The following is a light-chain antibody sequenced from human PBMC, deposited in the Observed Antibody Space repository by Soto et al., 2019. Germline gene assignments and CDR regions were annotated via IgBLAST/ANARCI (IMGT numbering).Light chain of an antibody. CDR1: SSDVGGYNY. Sequence: QSALTQPPSASVSPGQSVTISCTGTSSDVGGYNYVSWYQQHPGKAPKLMISEVSKRPSGVPDRFSGSKSGNTASLTVSGLQAEDEADYYCSSFAGNNNVVFGGGTKLTVL. CDR2: EVS. CDR3: SSFAGNNNVV. V-gene: IGLV2-8*01. J-gene: IGLJ2*01.